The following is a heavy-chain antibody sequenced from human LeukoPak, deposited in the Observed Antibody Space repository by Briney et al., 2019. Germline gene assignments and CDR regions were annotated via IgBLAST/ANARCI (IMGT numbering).Heavy chain of an antibody. D-gene: IGHD2-15*01. Sequence: GGSLRLSRTASGFTFNIHGMHWVRQAPGKGLEWGALISFEGSNIKYADSVKGRFTISRDNSKNTLYLQMNSLRAEDTALYYCAKRGFCSGGSCYSFHFDYWGQGTLVTVSS. CDR2: ISFEGSNI. V-gene: IGHV3-30*18. CDR3: AKRGFCSGGSCYSFHFDY. CDR1: GFTFNIHG. J-gene: IGHJ4*02.